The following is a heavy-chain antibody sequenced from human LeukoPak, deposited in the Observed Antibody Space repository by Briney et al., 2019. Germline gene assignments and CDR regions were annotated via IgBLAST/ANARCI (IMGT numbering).Heavy chain of an antibody. CDR1: GGTFSSYA. D-gene: IGHD2-2*01. CDR3: ARDSHCSSTSCSPDY. V-gene: IGHV1-69*05. CDR2: IIPTFGTA. J-gene: IGHJ4*02. Sequence: SVKVSFKASGGTFSSYAISWVRQAPGQGLEWMGGIIPTFGTANYAQKFQGRVTITTDESTSTAYMELSSLRSEDTAVYYCARDSHCSSTSCSPDYWGQGTLVTVSS.